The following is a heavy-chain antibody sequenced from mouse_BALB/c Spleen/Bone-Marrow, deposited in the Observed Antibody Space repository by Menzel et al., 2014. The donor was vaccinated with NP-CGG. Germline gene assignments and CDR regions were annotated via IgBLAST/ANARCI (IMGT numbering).Heavy chain of an antibody. CDR2: IRSESNNYAT. Sequence: DVKLVESGGGLVQPKGSLKLSCAASGSTFNTYAMNWVRQAPGKGLEWVARIRSESNNYATYYADSVKDRFTISRDDSQNMLYLQMNNLKTEDTAMYYCVRHGYFGNYYYALDYWGQGTSVTVSS. D-gene: IGHD2-1*01. V-gene: IGHV10-1*02. J-gene: IGHJ4*01. CDR1: GSTFNTYA. CDR3: VRHGYFGNYYYALDY.